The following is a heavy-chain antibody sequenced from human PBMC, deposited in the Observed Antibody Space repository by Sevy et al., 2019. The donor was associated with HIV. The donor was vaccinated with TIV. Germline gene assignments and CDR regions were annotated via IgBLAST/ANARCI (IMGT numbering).Heavy chain of an antibody. D-gene: IGHD3-9*01. Sequence: GGSLRLSCAASGFTFSSYGMHWVRQAPGKGLEWVAARWYDGSNKYYADSVKGRFTISRDNSKNTLYLQMNSLRAEDTAVYYCAREGAGDILTGYYRPNWFDPWGQGTLVTVSS. V-gene: IGHV3-33*01. CDR3: AREGAGDILTGYYRPNWFDP. J-gene: IGHJ5*02. CDR2: RWYDGSNK. CDR1: GFTFSSYG.